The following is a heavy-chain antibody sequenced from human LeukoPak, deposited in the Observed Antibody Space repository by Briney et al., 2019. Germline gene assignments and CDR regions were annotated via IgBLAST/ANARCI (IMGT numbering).Heavy chain of an antibody. V-gene: IGHV4-59*01. J-gene: IGHJ4*02. D-gene: IGHD1-7*01. Sequence: PSETLSLTCTVSGGSIGSYYWSWIRHPPRKGLEWIGYIYYSGSTNYNPSLKSRVTISVDTSKNQFSLKLNSVTAADTAVYYCARGGWELFDYWGQGTLVTVSS. CDR1: GGSIGSYY. CDR2: IYYSGST. CDR3: ARGGWELFDY.